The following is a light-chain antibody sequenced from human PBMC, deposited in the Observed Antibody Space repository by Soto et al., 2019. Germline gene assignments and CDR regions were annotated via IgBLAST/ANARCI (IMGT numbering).Light chain of an antibody. CDR1: SSDIGGYNY. CDR3: SSYTGSSTVV. CDR2: DVS. Sequence: QSALTQPASESGSPRQSITISCTGTSSDIGGYNYVSWYQQHPGKAPKLIIYDVSNRPSGVSNRFSGSKSGNTASLTISGLQAEDESDYYCSSYTGSSTVVFGGGTKLTFL. V-gene: IGLV2-14*01. J-gene: IGLJ2*01.